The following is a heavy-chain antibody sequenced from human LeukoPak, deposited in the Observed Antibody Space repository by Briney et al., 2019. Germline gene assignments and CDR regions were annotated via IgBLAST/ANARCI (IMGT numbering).Heavy chain of an antibody. CDR1: GFTVSSNY. D-gene: IGHD4-17*01. J-gene: IGHJ4*02. CDR2: IYSGGST. V-gene: IGHV3-66*01. CDR3: AKDPPYGDYAY. Sequence: PGGSLRLSCAASGFTVSSNYMSWVRQAPGKGLEWVSVIYSGGSTYYADSVKGRFTISRDNSKNTLYLQMNSLRAEDTAVYYCAKDPPYGDYAYWGQGTLVTVSS.